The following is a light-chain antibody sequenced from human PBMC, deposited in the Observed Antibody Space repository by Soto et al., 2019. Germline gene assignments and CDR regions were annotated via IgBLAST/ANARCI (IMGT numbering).Light chain of an antibody. CDR3: QTWGTGPWV. CDR2: LNIDGSH. J-gene: IGLJ3*02. Sequence: QLVLTQSPSASAPLGASVKLTCTLSSGHSSYAIAWHQQQPEKGPRYLMKLNIDGSHSKGDGIPDRFSGSSSGAERYLTISSLQSEDEADYYCQTWGTGPWVFGGGTKLTVL. V-gene: IGLV4-69*01. CDR1: SGHSSYA.